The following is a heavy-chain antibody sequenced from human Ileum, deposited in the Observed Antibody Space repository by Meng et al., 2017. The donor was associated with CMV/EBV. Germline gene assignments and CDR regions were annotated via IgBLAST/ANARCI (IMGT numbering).Heavy chain of an antibody. CDR1: SNSAA. Sequence: SNSAAWNWIRQSPSSGLEWLGRTYYRSKWYNDYAVSVKSRITINPDTSKNQFSLQLNSVTPEDTAVYYCTRDLYCSSTSCFVNWFDPWGQGTLVTVSS. J-gene: IGHJ5*02. V-gene: IGHV6-1*01. CDR3: TRDLYCSSTSCFVNWFDP. CDR2: TYYRSKWYN. D-gene: IGHD2-2*01.